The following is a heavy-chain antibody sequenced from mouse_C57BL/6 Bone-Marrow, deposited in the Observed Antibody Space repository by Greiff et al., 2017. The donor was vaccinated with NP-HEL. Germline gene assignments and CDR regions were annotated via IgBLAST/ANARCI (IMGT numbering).Heavy chain of an antibody. CDR3: YYSYWYFDV. V-gene: IGHV14-4*01. D-gene: IGHD1-1*01. CDR1: GFTFTDDY. Sequence: VQLQQSGAELVRPGASVKLSCTASGFTFTDDYMHWVKQRPEQGLEWIGWIDPENGDTEYASKFQGKATITADTSSNTAYLQLSSLTSEDTAVYYCYYSYWYFDVWGTGTTVTVSS. CDR2: IDPENGDT. J-gene: IGHJ1*03.